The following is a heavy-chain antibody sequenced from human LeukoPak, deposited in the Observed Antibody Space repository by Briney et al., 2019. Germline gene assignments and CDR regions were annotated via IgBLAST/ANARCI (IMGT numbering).Heavy chain of an antibody. CDR2: VNHSGST. CDR3: ARGENLNYYDSSGYFDY. D-gene: IGHD3-22*01. V-gene: IGHV4-34*01. CDR1: DGSFSGYY. Sequence: SETLSLTCAVYDGSFSGYYWSWIRQPPGKGLEWIGEVNHSGSTNYNPSLKSRVTISVDTSKNQFSLKLSSVTAADTAVYYCARGENLNYYDSSGYFDYWGQGTLVTVSS. J-gene: IGHJ4*02.